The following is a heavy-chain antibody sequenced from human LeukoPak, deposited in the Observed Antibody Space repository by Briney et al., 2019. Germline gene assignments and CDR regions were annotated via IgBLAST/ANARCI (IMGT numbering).Heavy chain of an antibody. V-gene: IGHV4-34*01. D-gene: IGHD3-22*01. CDR2: INHSGST. Sequence: SETLSLTCAVYGGSFSGYCWSWIRQPPGKGLEWIGEINHSGSTNYNPSLKSRVTISVDTSKNQFSLKLSSVTAADTAVYYCARVPRGDSNAYKGVYWGQGTLVTVSS. CDR3: ARVPRGDSNAYKGVY. CDR1: GGSFSGYC. J-gene: IGHJ4*02.